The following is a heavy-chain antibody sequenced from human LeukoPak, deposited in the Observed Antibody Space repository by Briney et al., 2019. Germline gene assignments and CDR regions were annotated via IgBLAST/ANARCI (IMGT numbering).Heavy chain of an antibody. CDR3: ARDVRYSTGFDAFDI. D-gene: IGHD6-25*01. CDR2: IYYSGST. V-gene: IGHV4-59*01. CDR1: GGSLSSYY. Sequence: SETLSLTCTVSGGSLSSYYWSWIRQPPGKGLEWIGYIYYSGSTNYNPSLKSRVTISVDTSKNQFSLKLSSVTAADTAVYYCARDVRYSTGFDAFDIWGQGTMVTVSS. J-gene: IGHJ3*02.